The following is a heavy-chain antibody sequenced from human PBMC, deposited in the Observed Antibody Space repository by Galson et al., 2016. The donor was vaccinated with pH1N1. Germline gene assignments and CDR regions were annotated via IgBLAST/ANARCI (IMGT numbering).Heavy chain of an antibody. CDR3: ARDRGLANPDALDL. J-gene: IGHJ3*01. V-gene: IGHV3-7*01. Sequence: SLRLSCAGSGFTFSRSWMSWVRQSPGQGLQWVANINDDGSERYYVDSVVKGRFTISRDNARNSLYLQMNSLGVEDTAVYYCARDRGLANPDALDLWGQGTMVTVSS. D-gene: IGHD5-12*01. CDR2: INDDGSER. CDR1: GFTFSRSW.